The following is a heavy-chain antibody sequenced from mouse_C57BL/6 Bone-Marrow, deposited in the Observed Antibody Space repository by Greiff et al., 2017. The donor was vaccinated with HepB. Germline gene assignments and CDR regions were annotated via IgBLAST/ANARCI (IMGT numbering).Heavy chain of an antibody. J-gene: IGHJ3*01. D-gene: IGHD1-1*01. Sequence: ESGAELARPGASVKLSCKASGYTFTSYGISWVKQRTGHGLEWIGAFYPRSGNTYYNEKFKGKATLTADKSSSTEYMELRSLTSEDSAVYFCGRGNYGSSAWFAYWGQGTLVTVSA. CDR2: FYPRSGNT. CDR3: GRGNYGSSAWFAY. CDR1: GYTFTSYG. V-gene: IGHV1-81*01.